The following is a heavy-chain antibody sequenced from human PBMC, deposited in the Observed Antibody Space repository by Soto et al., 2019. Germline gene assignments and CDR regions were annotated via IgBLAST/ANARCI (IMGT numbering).Heavy chain of an antibody. Sequence: GASLRSSGERPGFTYSSYRLQWVHQAPGKGLEWVSVIYSGGSTYYADSVKGRFTISRDNSNNTVYLQMNSLRAEDTAVYYCAKGHFGGYLPFDYWGQGTLVTVSS. J-gene: IGHJ4*02. CDR1: GFTYSSYR. CDR2: IYSGGST. V-gene: IGHV3-NL1*01. CDR3: AKGHFGGYLPFDY. D-gene: IGHD5-12*01.